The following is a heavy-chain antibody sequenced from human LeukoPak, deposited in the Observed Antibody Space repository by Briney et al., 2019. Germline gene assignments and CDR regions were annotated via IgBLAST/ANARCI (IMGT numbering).Heavy chain of an antibody. J-gene: IGHJ4*02. CDR2: IYSGGST. D-gene: IGHD3-10*01. V-gene: IGHV3-66*01. Sequence: PGGSLRLSCAASGFTVSSNYMSWVRQAPGKGLEWVSVIYSGGSTYYADSAKGRFTISRDNSKNTLYLQMNSLRAEDTAVYYCARDGILWFGESYYFDYWGQGTLVTVSS. CDR3: ARDGILWFGESYYFDY. CDR1: GFTVSSNY.